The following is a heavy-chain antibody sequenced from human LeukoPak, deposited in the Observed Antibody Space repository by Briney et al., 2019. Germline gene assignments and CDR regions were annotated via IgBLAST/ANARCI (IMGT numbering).Heavy chain of an antibody. CDR2: IAFDGSNK. Sequence: PGTSLRLSCTASRFTFGRFGMHWVRQAPGKGLEWVALIAFDGSNKYYADSVKGRFTISRDNSNNTLNLHMSSLRPEDTAVYYCATATHYYGSGRLYGMDVWGQGTTVTVSS. CDR3: ATATHYYGSGRLYGMDV. V-gene: IGHV3-30*03. CDR1: RFTFGRFG. D-gene: IGHD3-10*01. J-gene: IGHJ6*02.